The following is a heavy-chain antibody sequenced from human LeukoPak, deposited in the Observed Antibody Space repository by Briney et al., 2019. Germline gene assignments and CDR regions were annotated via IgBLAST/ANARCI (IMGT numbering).Heavy chain of an antibody. Sequence: SVKVSCKASGGTFTSYAISWVRQAPGQGLEWMGGIIPIFGTANYAQKFQGRVTITADKSTSTAYMELSSLRSEDTAVYYCARDDGDYGRNYYYYMDVWGKGTTVTVSS. CDR3: ARDDGDYGRNYYYYMDV. CDR1: GGTFTSYA. J-gene: IGHJ6*03. D-gene: IGHD4-17*01. CDR2: IIPIFGTA. V-gene: IGHV1-69*06.